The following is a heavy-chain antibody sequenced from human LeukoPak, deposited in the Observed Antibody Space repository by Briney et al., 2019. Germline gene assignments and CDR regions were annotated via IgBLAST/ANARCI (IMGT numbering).Heavy chain of an antibody. Sequence: ASVKVSCKASGYTFIGYFMSWVRQAPGQGLEWMGRINPNSGGTNYAQKLQGRVTMTTDTSTSTTYMELRGLRSDDTAVYYCARVYYDFWSGYSNYDFWGQGTLVTVSS. V-gene: IGHV1-18*04. CDR1: GYTFIGYF. CDR3: ARVYYDFWSGYSNYDF. D-gene: IGHD3-3*01. J-gene: IGHJ4*02. CDR2: INPNSGGT.